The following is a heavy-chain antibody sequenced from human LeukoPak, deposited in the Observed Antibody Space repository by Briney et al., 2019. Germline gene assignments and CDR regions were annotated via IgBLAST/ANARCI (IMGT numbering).Heavy chain of an antibody. CDR3: ARFRSGYYYFDY. D-gene: IGHD5-12*01. J-gene: IGHJ4*02. V-gene: IGHV1-46*01. CDR2: INPSSGST. CDR1: GYTFTGYY. Sequence: GASVKVSCKASGYTFTGYYIHWVRQAPGQGLEWMGIINPSSGSTNYAQTFRGRVTVTGDTSTATVYMELSSLRSEDTAVYYCARFRSGYYYFDYWGQGTLVTVSS.